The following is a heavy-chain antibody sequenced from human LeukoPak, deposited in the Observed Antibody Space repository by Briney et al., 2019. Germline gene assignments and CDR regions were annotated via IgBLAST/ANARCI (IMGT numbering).Heavy chain of an antibody. V-gene: IGHV4-39*07. CDR3: ARGSWQLAEEVY. J-gene: IGHJ4*02. Sequence: SETLSLTCTVSDGSITSSSYYWAWIRQPPGKGLEWIGSFYYSGSTYYNPSLKSRVTISVDTSKNQFSLKLTSVTAADTAVYYCARGSWQLAEEVYWGQGTLVTVSS. D-gene: IGHD6-6*01. CDR2: FYYSGST. CDR1: DGSITSSSYY.